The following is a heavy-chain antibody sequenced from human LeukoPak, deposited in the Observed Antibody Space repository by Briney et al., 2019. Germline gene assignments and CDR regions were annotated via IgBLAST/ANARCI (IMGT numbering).Heavy chain of an antibody. J-gene: IGHJ5*02. CDR3: AKGGHSSSFDP. CDR1: GFTFRTYA. Sequence: PGGSLRLSCAASGFTFRTYAMTWVRQAPGKGLEWVSTLSHSADRTYYADSVKGRFTISRDNSQNTMYLQMNSLRAEDTAIYYCAKGGHSSSFDPWGQGTLVTVSS. V-gene: IGHV3-23*01. CDR2: LSHSADRT. D-gene: IGHD6-6*01.